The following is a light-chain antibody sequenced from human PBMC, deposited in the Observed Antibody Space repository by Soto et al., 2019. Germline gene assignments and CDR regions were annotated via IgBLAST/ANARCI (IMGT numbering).Light chain of an antibody. CDR1: QSVSSY. J-gene: IGKJ2*01. CDR3: QQRSNRPMYT. V-gene: IGKV3-11*01. Sequence: EIVLTQSPATLSLSPGERATLSCRASQSVSSYLAWYQQKPGQAPRLLIYDASNRATGIPARFSGSGSGTDFPLTIRSLEPEDFAVYYCQQRSNRPMYTFGPGAKLEIQ. CDR2: DAS.